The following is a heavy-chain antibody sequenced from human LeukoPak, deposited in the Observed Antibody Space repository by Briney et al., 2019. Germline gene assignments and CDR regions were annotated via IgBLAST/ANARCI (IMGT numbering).Heavy chain of an antibody. V-gene: IGHV4-59*01. Sequence: SETLSLTWTVAGGPISNYYWSWIRQPPGKGLVWIGYIYYSGNTNYNPSLKSRVTISVDTSKNQFSLKLSSVTAADTAVYYCVRENYSSGWYGIIDYWGQGTLVTVSS. J-gene: IGHJ4*02. D-gene: IGHD6-19*01. CDR1: GGPISNYY. CDR3: VRENYSSGWYGIIDY. CDR2: IYYSGNT.